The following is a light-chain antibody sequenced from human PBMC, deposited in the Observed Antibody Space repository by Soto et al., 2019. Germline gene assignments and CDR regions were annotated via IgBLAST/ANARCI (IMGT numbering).Light chain of an antibody. Sequence: QSALTQPASVSGSPGQSITISCTGTSSDFGSYNLVSWYQQHPGKAPKLMICEDNKRPSGVSNRFSGSKFGNTASLTTSGLQAEDEGDYYCSSHAGSSVVFGGGTKLTVL. CDR2: EDN. CDR3: SSHAGSSVV. CDR1: SSDFGSYNL. J-gene: IGLJ2*01. V-gene: IGLV2-23*01.